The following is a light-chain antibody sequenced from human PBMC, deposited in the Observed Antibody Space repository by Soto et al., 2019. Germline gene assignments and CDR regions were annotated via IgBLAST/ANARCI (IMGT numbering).Light chain of an antibody. J-gene: IGKJ4*01. V-gene: IGKV1-39*01. CDR2: AAS. CDR1: QGISTF. CDR3: QQSYATVRT. Sequence: DIQMTQSPSSLYTSVGDRVTITCRASQGISTFLNWYQQKPGKAPRLLIYAASRLQSGVPARFSGSGAETDFTLTITSLQPEDFGIYYCQQSYATVRTFGGGTKVDI.